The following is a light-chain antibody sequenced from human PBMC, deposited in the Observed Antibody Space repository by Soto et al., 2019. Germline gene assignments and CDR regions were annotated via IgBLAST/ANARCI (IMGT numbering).Light chain of an antibody. V-gene: IGKV3-20*01. CDR1: QSVSSSY. J-gene: IGKJ1*01. CDR2: DAS. CDR3: QQYGSSTAT. Sequence: ESVFTQSPGTLSLSPGERATLSCRASQSVSSSYLAWYQQKPGQAPRLLIYDASNRETGIPARFSGSGSGTEFTLTISRLEPEDFAVYYCQQYGSSTATFGQGTKVDIK.